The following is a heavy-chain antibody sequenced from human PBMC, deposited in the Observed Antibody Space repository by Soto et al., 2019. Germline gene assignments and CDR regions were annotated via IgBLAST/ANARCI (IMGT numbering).Heavy chain of an antibody. Sequence: QVQLQQWGAGLLKPSETLSLTCSVYGWSFSGYFWTWIRQAPGKGLEWIGKINHSGGTNYNSSLKSRVTISVDTSKNQFSLILSSVTAADTAVYYCARDRQYYHFWSGYQNEGPYGMDVWGQGTTVTVSS. V-gene: IGHV4-34*02. CDR2: INHSGGT. D-gene: IGHD3-3*02. CDR1: GWSFSGYF. CDR3: ARDRQYYHFWSGYQNEGPYGMDV. J-gene: IGHJ6*02.